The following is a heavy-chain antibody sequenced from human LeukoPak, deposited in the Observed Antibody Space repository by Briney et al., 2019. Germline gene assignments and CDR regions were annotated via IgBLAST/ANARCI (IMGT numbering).Heavy chain of an antibody. D-gene: IGHD1-26*01. V-gene: IGHV3-23*01. Sequence: AGGSLRLSCAASGFTFSSYAMSWVRQAPGKGLEWVSAISGTTGSTYYADSVRGRFAISRDNSKNTLYLQMNSLRAEDTAVYYCARKSGVSGSGNFFDYWGQGTLVTVSS. CDR2: ISGTTGST. CDR1: GFTFSSYA. J-gene: IGHJ4*02. CDR3: ARKSGVSGSGNFFDY.